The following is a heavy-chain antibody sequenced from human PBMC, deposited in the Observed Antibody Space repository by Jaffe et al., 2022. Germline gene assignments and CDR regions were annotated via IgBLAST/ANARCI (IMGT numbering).Heavy chain of an antibody. Sequence: QVQLQESGPGLVKPSETLSLTCTVSGGSISSYYWSWIRQPPGKGLEWIGYIYYSGSTNYNPSLKSRVTISVDTSKNQFSLKLSSVTAADTAVYYCARVGNYGDYVIFFDYWGQGTLVTVSS. D-gene: IGHD4-17*01. CDR2: IYYSGST. V-gene: IGHV4-59*01. J-gene: IGHJ4*02. CDR3: ARVGNYGDYVIFFDY. CDR1: GGSISSYY.